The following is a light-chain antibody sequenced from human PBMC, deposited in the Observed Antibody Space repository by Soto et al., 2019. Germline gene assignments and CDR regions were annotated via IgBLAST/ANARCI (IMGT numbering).Light chain of an antibody. CDR2: GAS. Sequence: EIVLTQSPGTLSLSPGERATLSCRASQTVSNNYLAWYQHKLGQTPRVLSYGASSRAPGTPDRFSGSGSGTDVPLTITRLEPEDFAVYYCQKYGDSPWTFGQGTNVEIK. CDR3: QKYGDSPWT. CDR1: QTVSNNY. V-gene: IGKV3-20*01. J-gene: IGKJ1*01.